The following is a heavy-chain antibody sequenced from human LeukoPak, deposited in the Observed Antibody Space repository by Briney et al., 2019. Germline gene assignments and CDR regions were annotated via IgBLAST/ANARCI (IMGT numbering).Heavy chain of an antibody. CDR2: VHFSGST. V-gene: IGHV4-4*07. CDR1: SASVTSHH. D-gene: IGHD3-22*01. J-gene: IGHJ4*02. CDR3: ARDESSRDDSGGYHY. Sequence: SETLCLTCAVSSASVTSHHWAWIRQPAGKRLHWGGRVHFSGSTNYSPSLRSRVAISLDKSKNEVSLTLKSVSAADTAVYYCARDESSRDDSGGYHYWGRGVLVTVSS.